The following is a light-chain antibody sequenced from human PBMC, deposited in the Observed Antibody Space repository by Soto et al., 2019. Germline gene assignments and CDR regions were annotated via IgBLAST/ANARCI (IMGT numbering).Light chain of an antibody. J-gene: IGKJ1*01. CDR3: QQSYDMPPT. V-gene: IGKV1-39*01. CDR1: KTVSKS. Sequence: DIQMTQSPSTLPASAGDRVTITCRASKTVSKSLNWYRQRPGRAPELLVYATSHLQNRVPSRFSGSGSGTAFTLAISSLQPEDFATYYCQQSYDMPPTFGQGTRVEI. CDR2: ATS.